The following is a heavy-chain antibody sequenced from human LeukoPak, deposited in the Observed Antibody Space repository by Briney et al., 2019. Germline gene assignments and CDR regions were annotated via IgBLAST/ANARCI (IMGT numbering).Heavy chain of an antibody. Sequence: SETLSLTCTVSGGSISSYHWSWIRQPPGKGLEWIGYIYYSGSTNYNPSLKSRVTISVDTSKNQFSLKLSSVTAADTAVYYCARVGQWRTFDYWGQGTLVTVSS. J-gene: IGHJ4*02. CDR2: IYYSGST. D-gene: IGHD6-19*01. V-gene: IGHV4-59*01. CDR1: GGSISSYH. CDR3: ARVGQWRTFDY.